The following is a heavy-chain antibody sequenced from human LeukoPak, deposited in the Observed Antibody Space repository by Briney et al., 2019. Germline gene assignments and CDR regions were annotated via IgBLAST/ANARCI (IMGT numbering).Heavy chain of an antibody. Sequence: GESPKISWRGSGYSFTSYWNGLGRQMPGKGLEWMGIIYPDDSNTRYSPSFEGQVTTSAKQSNNTAYQQSSSLKTSDTATYYCASCFPIGELLLLDSWGEGNLVTVSS. CDR2: IYPDDSNT. CDR3: ASCFPIGELLLLDS. D-gene: IGHD3-10*01. CDR1: GYSFTSYW. V-gene: IGHV5-51*01. J-gene: IGHJ4*02.